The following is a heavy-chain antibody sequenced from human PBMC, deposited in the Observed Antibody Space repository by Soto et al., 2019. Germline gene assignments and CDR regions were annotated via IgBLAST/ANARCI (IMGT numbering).Heavy chain of an antibody. D-gene: IGHD2-2*01. CDR1: GYTFTSYD. V-gene: IGHV1-8*01. J-gene: IGHJ5*02. CDR3: ARGHCSSTSCYSPDWFDP. Sequence: QVQLVQSGAEVKKPGASVKVSCKASGYTFTSYDINWVRQATGQGLEWMGWMNPNSGNTGYAQKFQGRVNMTRNTSISTAYMELSSLRSEDTAVYYCARGHCSSTSCYSPDWFDPWGQGTMVTVSS. CDR2: MNPNSGNT.